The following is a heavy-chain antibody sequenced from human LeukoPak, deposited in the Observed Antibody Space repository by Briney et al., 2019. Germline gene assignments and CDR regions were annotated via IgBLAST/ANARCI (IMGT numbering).Heavy chain of an antibody. V-gene: IGHV1-46*01. CDR2: VNPSGGST. D-gene: IGHD2-2*02. CDR1: GYTFTSYY. J-gene: IGHJ4*02. CDR3: ARDLEKYQLLYAFDY. Sequence: ASVKVSCKAPGYTFTSYYMHWVRQAPGQGLEWMGIVNPSGGSTSYAQKFQGRVTMTRDTSTSTVYMELSSLRSEDMAVYYCARDLEKYQLLYAFDYWGQGTLVTVSS.